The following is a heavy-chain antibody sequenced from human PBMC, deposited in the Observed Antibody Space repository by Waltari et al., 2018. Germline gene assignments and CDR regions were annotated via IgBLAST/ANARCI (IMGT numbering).Heavy chain of an antibody. CDR2: IIPVFGTA. J-gene: IGHJ6*02. CDR3: TTSSYCGTTTCYQYYGMDV. Sequence: QVRLVQSGAEVKKPGSSVKVSCKAFGGCFSSYSINWLRQAPGQGLEWMGGIIPVFGTANYAQKFQDRLAITADESTSTAYMELSSLRSEDTAAYYCTTSSYCGTTTCYQYYGMDVWGQGTTVTVSS. D-gene: IGHD2-2*01. V-gene: IGHV1-69*01. CDR1: GGCFSSYS.